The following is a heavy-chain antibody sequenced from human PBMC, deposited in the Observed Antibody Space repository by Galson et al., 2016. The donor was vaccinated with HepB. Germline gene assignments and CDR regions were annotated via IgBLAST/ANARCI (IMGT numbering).Heavy chain of an antibody. CDR1: GYTFTTYG. V-gene: IGHV1-18*01. D-gene: IGHD2-2*01. CDR3: ARDPRKIRYQLLEIYYYYAMDV. CDR2: ISAYNGNT. J-gene: IGHJ6*02. Sequence: SVKVSCKASGYTFTTYGISWVRQAPGQGLEWMGWISAYNGNTNYAQKLQGRVTMTTDTSTSTAYMELRSLRSDDTAVYYCARDPRKIRYQLLEIYYYYAMDVWGQGILVTVTS.